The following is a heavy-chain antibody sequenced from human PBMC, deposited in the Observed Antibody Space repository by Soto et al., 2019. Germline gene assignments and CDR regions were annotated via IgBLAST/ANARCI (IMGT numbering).Heavy chain of an antibody. D-gene: IGHD2-2*02. CDR2: IIPIFGTA. J-gene: IGHJ5*02. CDR3: ARGVPDEVYCSSTSCYTGNWFDP. Sequence: QVQLVQSGAEVKKPGSSVKVSCKASGGTFSSYAISWVRQAPGQGLEWMGGIIPIFGTANYAQKFQGRVTITADESTSTAYMELSSLRSEDTAVYYCARGVPDEVYCSSTSCYTGNWFDPWGQGTLVPVSS. CDR1: GGTFSSYA. V-gene: IGHV1-69*01.